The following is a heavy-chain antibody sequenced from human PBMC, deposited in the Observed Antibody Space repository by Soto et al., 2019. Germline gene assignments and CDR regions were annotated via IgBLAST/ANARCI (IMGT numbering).Heavy chain of an antibody. D-gene: IGHD3-3*01. CDR2: INAGNGNT. CDR1: GYTFTIYA. CDR3: ARGGFLVSGNFDY. J-gene: IGHJ4*02. V-gene: IGHV1-3*01. Sequence: ASVKVSCKASGYTFTIYAMHWVRQAPGQRLEWMGWINAGNGNTKYSQKFQGRVTITRDTSASTAYMELSSLRSEDTAVYYCARGGFLVSGNFDYWGQGTLVTVSS.